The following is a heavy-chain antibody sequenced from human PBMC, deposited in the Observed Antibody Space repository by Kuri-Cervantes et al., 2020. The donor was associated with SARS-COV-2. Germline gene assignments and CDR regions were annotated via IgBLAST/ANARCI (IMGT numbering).Heavy chain of an antibody. Sequence: GESLKISCAASGFTFSSYSMNWVRQAPGKGLEWVSSISSSSSYIYYADSVKGRSTISRDNAKNSLYLQMNSLRAEDTAVYYCARAGDCSSTSCYALGSMDVWGQGTTVTVSS. V-gene: IGHV3-21*01. CDR1: GFTFSSYS. D-gene: IGHD2-2*01. J-gene: IGHJ6*02. CDR3: ARAGDCSSTSCYALGSMDV. CDR2: ISSSSSYI.